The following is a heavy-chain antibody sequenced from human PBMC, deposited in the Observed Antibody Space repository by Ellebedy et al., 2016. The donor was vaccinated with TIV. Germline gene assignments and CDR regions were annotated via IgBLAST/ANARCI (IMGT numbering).Heavy chain of an antibody. Sequence: GGSLRLSXAASGFTFSNHAISWVRQAPRRGLEWVSTISGSGRTPYYTDSVVGRFTISRDHSKRTVDLQMNSLRPDDAAVYYCAKCHGSSNCYAPPDSWGQGTLVTVSS. CDR2: ISGSGRTP. V-gene: IGHV3-23*01. J-gene: IGHJ4*02. D-gene: IGHD2-2*01. CDR1: GFTFSNHA. CDR3: AKCHGSSNCYAPPDS.